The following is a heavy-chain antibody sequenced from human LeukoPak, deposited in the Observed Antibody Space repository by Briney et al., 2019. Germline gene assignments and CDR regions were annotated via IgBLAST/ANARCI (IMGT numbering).Heavy chain of an antibody. CDR1: GGSISSSTYY. D-gene: IGHD3-10*01. CDR3: ARGTRITMVRGVIINPRFDP. V-gene: IGHV4-39*07. J-gene: IGHJ5*02. Sequence: PSETLSLTCTVSGGSISSSTYYWAWVRQPPGKGLEWIASIYYSGTTYYNPSLKSRVTISVDTSKNQFSLKLSSVTAADTAVYYCARGTRITMVRGVIINPRFDPWGQGTLVTVSS. CDR2: IYYSGTT.